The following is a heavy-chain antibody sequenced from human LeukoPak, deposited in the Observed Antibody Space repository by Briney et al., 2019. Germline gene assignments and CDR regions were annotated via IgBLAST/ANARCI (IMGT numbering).Heavy chain of an antibody. CDR3: ARASDCRGGSCYSDA. J-gene: IGHJ4*02. Sequence: ASVKVSCKAAGYTFTSSFISWVQQAPGQGLEWMGWISAYNGNTIYAQKVKGRVTMTTDTSTSTAYMELRSLKSDDTAVYYCARASDCRGGSCYSDARGQRTLVTVSS. D-gene: IGHD2-15*01. CDR1: GYTFTSSF. CDR2: ISAYNGNT. V-gene: IGHV1-18*01.